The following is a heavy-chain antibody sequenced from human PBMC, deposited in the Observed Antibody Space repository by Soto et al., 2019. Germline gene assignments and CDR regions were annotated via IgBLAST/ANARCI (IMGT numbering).Heavy chain of an antibody. Sequence: GGSLRLSCAASGFTFSSYSMNWVRQAPGKGLEWVSSISSSSSYIYYADSVKDRFTISRDNAKNSLYLQMNSLRAEDTAVYYCARDYHGPSNPYYDILTGYYPYNWFDPWGQGTLVTVSS. CDR2: ISSSSSYI. CDR3: ARDYHGPSNPYYDILTGYYPYNWFDP. V-gene: IGHV3-21*01. J-gene: IGHJ5*02. CDR1: GFTFSSYS. D-gene: IGHD3-9*01.